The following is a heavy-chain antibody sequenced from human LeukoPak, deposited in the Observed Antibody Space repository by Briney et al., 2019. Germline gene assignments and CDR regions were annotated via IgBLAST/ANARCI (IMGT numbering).Heavy chain of an antibody. V-gene: IGHV3-23*01. CDR1: GFTFASYG. CDR3: AKRRGLELLYYYYMDV. J-gene: IGHJ6*03. Sequence: GGSLRLSCAASGFTFASYGMSWVRQAPGKGLEWVSAISGSGGSTYYADSVKGRFTISRDNSKNTLYLQMNSLRAEDTAVYYCAKRRGLELLYYYYMDVWGKGTTVTVSS. CDR2: ISGSGGST. D-gene: IGHD1-7*01.